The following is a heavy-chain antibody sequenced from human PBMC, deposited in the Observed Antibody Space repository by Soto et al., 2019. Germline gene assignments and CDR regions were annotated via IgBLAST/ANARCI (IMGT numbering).Heavy chain of an antibody. CDR2: ISWNSGSI. J-gene: IGHJ3*02. V-gene: IGHV3-9*01. Sequence: EVQLVESGGGLVQPGRSLRLSCAASGFTFDDYAMHWVRQAPGKGLEWVSGISWNSGSIGYADSVKGRFTISRDNAKNSLYLQMNSLRAEDTALYYCAKTAVAVSRDAFDIWGQGTMVTVSS. CDR1: GFTFDDYA. CDR3: AKTAVAVSRDAFDI. D-gene: IGHD6-19*01.